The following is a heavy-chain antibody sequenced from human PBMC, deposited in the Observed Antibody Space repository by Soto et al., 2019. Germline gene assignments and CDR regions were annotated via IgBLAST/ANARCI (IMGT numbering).Heavy chain of an antibody. CDR3: ATYGGNSGGYYYHGVDV. D-gene: IGHD4-17*01. CDR1: GFTFVDYY. V-gene: IGHV3-11*01. Sequence: QVQLVESGGGLVKPEGSLRLSFSASGFTFVDYYMNWIRKAPGKGREWVSYISSSGSTKYYADSVKGRFTISRDNAKNSLYLQMNSLRAEDTAVYYCATYGGNSGGYYYHGVDVWGQGTTVTVSS. CDR2: ISSSGSTK. J-gene: IGHJ6*02.